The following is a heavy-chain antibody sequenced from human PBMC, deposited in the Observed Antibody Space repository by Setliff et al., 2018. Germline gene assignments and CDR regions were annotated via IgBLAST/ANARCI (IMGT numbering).Heavy chain of an antibody. CDR2: IYSSGST. Sequence: PSETLSLTCTVSGGSISSGSYYWSWIRQPAGKGLEWIGRIYSSGSTYYNPSLKSRVSISVDTSKNQFSLKLSSVTAADTAVYYCARESRYYYDNLGTLDYWGQGTLVTVSS. D-gene: IGHD3-22*01. J-gene: IGHJ4*02. V-gene: IGHV4-61*02. CDR1: GGSISSGSYY. CDR3: ARESRYYYDNLGTLDY.